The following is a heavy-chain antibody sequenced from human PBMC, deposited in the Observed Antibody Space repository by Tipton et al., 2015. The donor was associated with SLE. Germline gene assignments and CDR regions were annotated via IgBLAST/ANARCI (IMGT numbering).Heavy chain of an antibody. CDR2: ISETGETL. D-gene: IGHD1-26*01. V-gene: IGHV3-48*03. CDR3: ARDVVVGAAFRFYCTGV. J-gene: IGHJ6*03. Sequence: QLVQSGGGLIRPGGSLRLSCEASGFTFRNYEMNWIRQAPGKGLEWVSYISETGETLSYADSVKGRFSISRDNGKNSLHLQMNSLRAEDTAVYYCARDVVVGAAFRFYCTGVWGKGTTVTVS. CDR1: GFTFRNYE.